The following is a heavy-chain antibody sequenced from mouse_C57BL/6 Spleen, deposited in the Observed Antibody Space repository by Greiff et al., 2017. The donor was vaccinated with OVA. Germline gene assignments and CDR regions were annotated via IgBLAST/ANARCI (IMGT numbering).Heavy chain of an antibody. CDR1: GFSLTSYG. V-gene: IGHV2-9*01. J-gene: IGHJ4*01. Sequence: VQRVESGPGLVAPSQCLSITCTVSGFSLTSYGVDWVRQPPGKGLEWLGVIWGGGSTNYNSALMTRLSISKDNSKSQVFLKMNSLQTDDTAMYYCAKRAEYYYGSSTYAMDYWGQGTSVTVSS. CDR3: AKRAEYYYGSSTYAMDY. D-gene: IGHD1-1*01. CDR2: IWGGGST.